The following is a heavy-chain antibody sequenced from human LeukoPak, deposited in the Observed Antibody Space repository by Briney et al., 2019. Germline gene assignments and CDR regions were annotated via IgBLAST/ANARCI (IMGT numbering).Heavy chain of an antibody. D-gene: IGHD5-12*01. J-gene: IGHJ5*02. CDR3: ARDRGGYANWFDP. CDR2: INAGNGNT. Sequence: GASVKVSCKASGYTFTSYAMHWVRQAPGQRLEWMGWINAGNGNTKYSQKFQGRVTITRDTSASTAYMELSSLRSEDTGVYYCARDRGGYANWFDPWGQGTLVTVSS. V-gene: IGHV1-3*01. CDR1: GYTFTSYA.